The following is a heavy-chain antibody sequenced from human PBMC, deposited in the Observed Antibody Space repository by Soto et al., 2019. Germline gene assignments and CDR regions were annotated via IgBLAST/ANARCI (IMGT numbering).Heavy chain of an antibody. CDR1: GFTYTDFA. Sequence: VQLVESGGGEVQPGRSLRLSCAASGFTYTDFALHWVRQAPGKGLEWVAIISDDGSDKYYADSVKGRFAISRDNPKNTLELEMNSLRPEDTAVYFCARRAWDSYYAIAVWGQGTTVTVFS. D-gene: IGHD3-22*01. J-gene: IGHJ6*02. CDR2: ISDDGSDK. V-gene: IGHV3-30*09. CDR3: ARRAWDSYYAIAV.